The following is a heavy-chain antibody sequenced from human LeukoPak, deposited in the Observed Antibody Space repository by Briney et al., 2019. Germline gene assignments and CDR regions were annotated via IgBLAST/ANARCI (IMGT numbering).Heavy chain of an antibody. Sequence: GGSLRLSCAASGFTFSGYYMSWVRQAPGKGLEWVSAISGSGGSTYYADSVKGRFTISRDNSKNTLYLQMNSLRAEDTAVYYCAKEGSYYGSGSPIVDYWGQGTLVTVSS. D-gene: IGHD3-10*01. CDR2: ISGSGGST. V-gene: IGHV3-23*01. CDR1: GFTFSGYY. CDR3: AKEGSYYGSGSPIVDY. J-gene: IGHJ4*02.